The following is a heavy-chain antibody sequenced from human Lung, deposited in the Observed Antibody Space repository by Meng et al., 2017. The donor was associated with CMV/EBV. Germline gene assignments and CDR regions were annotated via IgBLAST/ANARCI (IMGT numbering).Heavy chain of an antibody. D-gene: IGHD6-13*01. J-gene: IGHJ3*02. CDR3: ARVPQNIAAAGISAFDI. CDR2: ISAYNDNT. CDR1: GYSFSSYG. V-gene: IGHV1-18*01. Sequence: ASXXVSXKASGYSFSSYGVNWVRQAPGQGLEWLGWISAYNDNTNYAQKFEGRVTMTTDTSTSTAYMELRSLRSDDTAVYYCARVPQNIAAAGISAFDIWGQGXMVTVSS.